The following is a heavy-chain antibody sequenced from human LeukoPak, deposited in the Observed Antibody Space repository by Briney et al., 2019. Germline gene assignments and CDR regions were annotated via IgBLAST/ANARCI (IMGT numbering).Heavy chain of an antibody. CDR1: GYTFTGYY. CDR2: INPNSGGT. V-gene: IGHV1-2*02. Sequence: ASVKVSCKASGYTFTGYYMHWVRQAPGQGLEWMGWINPNSGGTNYAQKFQGRVTMTRDTSISTAYMELSRLRSDDTAVYYCARTYYDSSGMGYMDVWGKGTTVTVSS. CDR3: ARTYYDSSGMGYMDV. D-gene: IGHD3-22*01. J-gene: IGHJ6*03.